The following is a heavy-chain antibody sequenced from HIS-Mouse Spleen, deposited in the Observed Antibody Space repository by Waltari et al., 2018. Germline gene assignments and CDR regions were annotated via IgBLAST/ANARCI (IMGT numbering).Heavy chain of an antibody. D-gene: IGHD3-10*01. CDR1: GGSISSSIYY. CDR3: ARTRGYWYFDL. Sequence: QLQLQESGPGLVKPSETLSLTCTVSGGSISSSIYYWGWIRQPPGKGLEWIGSIYYSGSTYYNPSLKSRVTISVDTSKNQFSLKLSSVTAADTAVYYCARTRGYWYFDLWGRGTLVTVSS. J-gene: IGHJ2*01. V-gene: IGHV4-39*01. CDR2: IYYSGST.